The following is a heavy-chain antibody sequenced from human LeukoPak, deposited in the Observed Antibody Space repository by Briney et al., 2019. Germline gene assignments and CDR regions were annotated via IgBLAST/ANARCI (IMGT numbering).Heavy chain of an antibody. CDR3: AKDIARRDGYNFDY. D-gene: IGHD5-24*01. CDR1: GFTFDDYA. Sequence: GGSLRLSCAASGFTFDDYAMHWVRQAPGKGLEWVSGISWNSGSIGYADSVKGRFTISRDNAKNSLYLQMNSLRAEDTALYYCAKDIARRDGYNFDYWGQGTLVTVSS. V-gene: IGHV3-9*01. J-gene: IGHJ4*02. CDR2: ISWNSGSI.